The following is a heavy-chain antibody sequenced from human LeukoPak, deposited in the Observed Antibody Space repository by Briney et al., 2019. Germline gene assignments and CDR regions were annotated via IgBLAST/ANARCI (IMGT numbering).Heavy chain of an antibody. V-gene: IGHV3-7*01. J-gene: IGHJ4*02. CDR3: ARAITNYGYIFDY. CDR1: GFTFSTYW. CDR2: IKQDGSEK. Sequence: GGSLRLSCAASGFTFSTYWMSWVRQAPGKGLEWVANIKQDGSEKYYVDSVKGRFTVSRDNALNSLYLQMNSLRAEDTAVYYCARAITNYGYIFDYWGQGTLVTVSS. D-gene: IGHD5-18*01.